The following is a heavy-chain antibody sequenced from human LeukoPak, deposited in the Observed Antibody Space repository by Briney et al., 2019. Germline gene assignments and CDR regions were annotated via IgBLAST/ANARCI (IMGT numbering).Heavy chain of an antibody. Sequence: SETLSLTCTVSGGSLSSYYWSWIRQPPGKGLEWIGYIYYSGSTNYNPSLKSRVTISVDTSKNQFSLKLSSVTAADTAVYYCARAGQLELKTWFAPWGQGTLVTVSS. CDR3: ARAGQLELKTWFAP. CDR1: GGSLSSYY. V-gene: IGHV4-59*01. CDR2: IYYSGST. J-gene: IGHJ5*02. D-gene: IGHD1-7*01.